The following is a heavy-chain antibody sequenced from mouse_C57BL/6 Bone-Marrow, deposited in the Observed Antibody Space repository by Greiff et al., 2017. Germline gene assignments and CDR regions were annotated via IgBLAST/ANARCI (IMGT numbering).Heavy chain of an antibody. CDR1: GFNIKDDY. Sequence: EVQLQQSGAELVRPGASVKLSCTASGFNIKDDYMHWVKQRPEQGLEWIGWIDPANGETEYASKFQGKATIPADTSSNTAYLQLSSLTSEDTAFYYCTFFSYYCSSYWYFDVWGTGTTVTVSS. J-gene: IGHJ1*03. D-gene: IGHD1-1*01. CDR2: IDPANGET. V-gene: IGHV14-4*01. CDR3: TFFSYYCSSYWYFDV.